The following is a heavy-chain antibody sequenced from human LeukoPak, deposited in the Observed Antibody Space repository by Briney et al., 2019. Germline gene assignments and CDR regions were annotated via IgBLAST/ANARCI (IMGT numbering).Heavy chain of an antibody. CDR2: INHSGST. D-gene: IGHD3-10*01. Sequence: SETLSLTCAVYGGSLSGHYWSWIRQPPGKGLEWIGEINHSGSTNYNPSLKSRVTISVDTSKNHFSLKLSSATAADTAVYYCARQISRSGRFNYYFDYWGQGTLVTVSS. CDR1: GGSLSGHY. J-gene: IGHJ4*02. V-gene: IGHV4-34*01. CDR3: ARQISRSGRFNYYFDY.